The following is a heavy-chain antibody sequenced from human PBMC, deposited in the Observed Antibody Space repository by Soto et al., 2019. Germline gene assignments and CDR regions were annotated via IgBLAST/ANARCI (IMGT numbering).Heavy chain of an antibody. Sequence: ASVKVSCKASGYTFTNFGVTWVRRAPGQGLEWMGWISAYTDTPNYAQKFQGRVTMTIDTSTSTAYMDLRSLTSDDTAVYYCARVIPGVEAWFDPRGQGTLVTVS. V-gene: IGHV1-18*01. CDR1: GYTFTNFG. D-gene: IGHD2-2*01. CDR3: ARVIPGVEAWFDP. CDR2: ISAYTDTP. J-gene: IGHJ5*02.